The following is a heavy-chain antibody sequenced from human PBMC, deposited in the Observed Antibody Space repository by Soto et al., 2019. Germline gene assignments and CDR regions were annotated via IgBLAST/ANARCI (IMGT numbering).Heavy chain of an antibody. Sequence: EVQLVESGGGLVQPGGSLKLSCAASGVTFSGSAMHWVRQASGKGLELVGRIRSKANSYATAYAASVKARFTISREDSKSTAYRHMNSLKTEDTAVDYCTRRAEGGQPPSPLVYCGQGKLVTVS. J-gene: IGHJ4*02. D-gene: IGHD2-15*01. V-gene: IGHV3-73*02. CDR3: TRRAEGGQPPSPLVY. CDR1: GVTFSGSA. CDR2: IRSKANSYAT.